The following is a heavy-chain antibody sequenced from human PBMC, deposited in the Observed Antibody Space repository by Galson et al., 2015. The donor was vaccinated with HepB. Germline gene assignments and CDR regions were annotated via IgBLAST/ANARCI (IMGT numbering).Heavy chain of an antibody. D-gene: IGHD2-8*01. V-gene: IGHV4-61*02. Sequence: TLSLTCTVSGGSISSSSYYWSWIRQPAGKGLEWIGRIYSSGSINYNPSLKSRVTMSVDTSRNQFSLKLSSVTAADTAVYYCARDKWSAFDYWGQGILVTVSS. J-gene: IGHJ4*02. CDR3: ARDKWSAFDY. CDR2: IYSSGSI. CDR1: GGSISSSSYY.